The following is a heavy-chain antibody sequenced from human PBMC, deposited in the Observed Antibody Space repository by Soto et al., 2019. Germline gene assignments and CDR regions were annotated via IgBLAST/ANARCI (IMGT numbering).Heavy chain of an antibody. CDR2: ISSSSSYT. CDR3: ARNTRYSSPWSSHWGMDV. CDR1: GFTFSDYY. D-gene: IGHD6-6*01. J-gene: IGHJ6*02. V-gene: IGHV3-11*06. Sequence: PGGSLRLSCAASGFTFSDYYMSWIRQAPGKGLEWVSYISSSSSYTNYADSVKGRFTISRDNAKNSLYLQMNSLRAEDTAVYYCARNTRYSSPWSSHWGMDVWGQGTTVTVSS.